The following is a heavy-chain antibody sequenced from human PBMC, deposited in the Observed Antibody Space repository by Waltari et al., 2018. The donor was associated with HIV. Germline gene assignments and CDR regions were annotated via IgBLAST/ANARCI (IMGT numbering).Heavy chain of an antibody. CDR3: ARRKGDYRTAFDI. CDR1: GNNFAGYW. J-gene: IGHJ3*02. V-gene: IGHV5-51*01. Sequence: EEKLVQSGAEVKEPGESLKISCKSLGNNFAGYWVGWVRQMPGKGLGWRGVIYPGDSDAVYSPSFQGRVIMSTDSSISTVYLQWSSLRASDTAMYYCARRKGDYRTAFDIWGQRTMVTASS. CDR2: IYPGDSDA. D-gene: IGHD4-17*01.